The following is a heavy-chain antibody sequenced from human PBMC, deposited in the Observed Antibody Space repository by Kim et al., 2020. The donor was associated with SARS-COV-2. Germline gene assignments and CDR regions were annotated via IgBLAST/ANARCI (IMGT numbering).Heavy chain of an antibody. J-gene: IGHJ5*02. V-gene: IGHV4-34*01. D-gene: IGHD6-13*01. CDR3: ARGRIAAAPRFDP. Sequence: YNPSLQSRVTISVETSKNQYSLKLSSVTAADTAVYYCARGRIAAAPRFDPWGQGTLVTVSS.